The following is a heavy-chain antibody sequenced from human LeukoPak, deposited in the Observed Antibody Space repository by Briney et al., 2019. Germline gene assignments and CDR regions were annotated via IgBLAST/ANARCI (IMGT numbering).Heavy chain of an antibody. D-gene: IGHD5-18*01. Sequence: PSETLSLTCTVFGGSITSSSYYWGWIRQPPGKGLEWIGSIYHSGSTYYNPSLKSRATISVGTSKNQFSLKLSSVTAADTAVYYCASLKWIQLWSSPPDYYFDYWGQGTLVTVSS. CDR2: IYHSGST. CDR1: GGSITSSSYY. CDR3: ASLKWIQLWSSPPDYYFDY. V-gene: IGHV4-39*07. J-gene: IGHJ4*02.